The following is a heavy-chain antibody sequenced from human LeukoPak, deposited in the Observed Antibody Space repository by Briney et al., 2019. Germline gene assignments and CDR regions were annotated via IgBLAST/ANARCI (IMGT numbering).Heavy chain of an antibody. CDR1: SGSISDDY. Sequence: SETLSLTCTDSSGSISDDYWHWLRQPPGKELEWIGNTYSSGKTSFNPSLKSRLTMSIDTAKNQFSLNLSSLTAADTAVYYCARGTNTGWRLFDSWGQGTLVTVSS. CDR3: ARGTNTGWRLFDS. CDR2: TYSSGKT. D-gene: IGHD6-19*01. V-gene: IGHV4-59*12. J-gene: IGHJ4*02.